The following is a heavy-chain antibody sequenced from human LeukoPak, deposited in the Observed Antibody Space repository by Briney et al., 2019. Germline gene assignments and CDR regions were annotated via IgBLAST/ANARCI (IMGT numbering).Heavy chain of an antibody. Sequence: SETLSLTCTVSGYSISSGYYWGWIRQPPGKGLEWIGSIYHSGSTYYNPSLKSRVTIPVDTSKNQFSLKLSSVTAADTAVYYCARGITMIAPFDYWGQGTLVTVSS. CDR2: IYHSGST. CDR3: ARGITMIAPFDY. J-gene: IGHJ4*02. CDR1: GYSISSGYY. V-gene: IGHV4-38-2*02. D-gene: IGHD3-22*01.